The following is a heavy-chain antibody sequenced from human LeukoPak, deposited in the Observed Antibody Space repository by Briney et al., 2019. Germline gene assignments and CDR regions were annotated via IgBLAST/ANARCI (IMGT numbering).Heavy chain of an antibody. J-gene: IGHJ4*02. CDR1: GFTFSSYW. Sequence: GGSLRLSCAASGFTFSSYWMSWVRRAPGKGLEWVANIKQDGSEKYYVDSVKGRFTISRDNAKNSLSLQMNSLRAEDTAVYYCARDAVVGATDYWGQGTLVTVSS. V-gene: IGHV3-7*01. CDR2: IKQDGSEK. D-gene: IGHD1-26*01. CDR3: ARDAVVGATDY.